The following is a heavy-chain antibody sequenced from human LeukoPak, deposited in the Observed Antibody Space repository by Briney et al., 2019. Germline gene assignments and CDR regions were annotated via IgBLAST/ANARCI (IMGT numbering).Heavy chain of an antibody. CDR3: ARDLSAARGP. CDR2: ISSSSSYL. CDR1: GFTFSSYS. V-gene: IGHV3-21*01. J-gene: IGHJ4*02. D-gene: IGHD6-6*01. Sequence: GGSLRLSCAASGFTFSSYSMNWVRQAPGKGLEWVSSISSSSSYLYYADSVKGRFTISRDNAKNSLYLQMNSLRAEDTAVYYCARDLSAARGPWGQGTLVTVSS.